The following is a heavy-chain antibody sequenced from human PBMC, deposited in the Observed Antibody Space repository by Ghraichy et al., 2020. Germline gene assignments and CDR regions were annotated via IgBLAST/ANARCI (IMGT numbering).Heavy chain of an antibody. D-gene: IGHD4-17*01. CDR1: GFTFSDYY. J-gene: IGHJ5*02. Sequence: GGSLRLSCAASGFTFSDYYMSWMRQAPGKGPEWVSYISPSTNTIYYADSVKGRFTISRDNNKNSLYLQMNSLRVEDTAVYYCARDGYGDYGWAPWGQGTPVTVSS. V-gene: IGHV3-11*04. CDR3: ARDGYGDYGWAP. CDR2: ISPSTNTI.